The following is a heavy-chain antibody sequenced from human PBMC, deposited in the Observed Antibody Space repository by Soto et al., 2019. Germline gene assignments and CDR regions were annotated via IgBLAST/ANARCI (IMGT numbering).Heavy chain of an antibody. D-gene: IGHD2-15*01. CDR3: ARDFTGGGCCCIY. J-gene: IGHJ1*01. CDR1: GYTLTNYA. Sequence: QVQLVQSAAEVKKPGASVKVSCKASGYTLTNYAISWVRQAPGQGPEWMGGINTYNGNSTYAQKFQGRDTMTTVTNTKPDYMELRSLTSDDTAVYYCARDFTGGGCCCIYWGHGTLVTVSS. V-gene: IGHV1-18*01. CDR2: INTYNGNS.